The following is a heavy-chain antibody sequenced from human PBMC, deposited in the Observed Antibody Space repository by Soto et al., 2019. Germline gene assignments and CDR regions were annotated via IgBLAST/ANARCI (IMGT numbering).Heavy chain of an antibody. CDR1: GFTFTSSA. D-gene: IGHD3-9*01. Sequence: SVKVSCKASGFTFTSSAVQWVRQARGQRLEWIGWIVVGSGNTNYAQKFQERVTITRDMSTSTAYMELSSLRSEDTAVYYCAAGDLRYFDWPPLDYWGQGTLVTV. V-gene: IGHV1-58*01. J-gene: IGHJ4*02. CDR2: IVVGSGNT. CDR3: AAGDLRYFDWPPLDY.